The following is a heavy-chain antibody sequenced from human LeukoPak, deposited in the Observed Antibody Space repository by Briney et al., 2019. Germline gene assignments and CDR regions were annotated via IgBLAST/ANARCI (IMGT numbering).Heavy chain of an antibody. J-gene: IGHJ4*02. CDR3: AKDPGFQLPSYYFDY. Sequence: GGSLRLSCAASGFTFRSYAMSWVRQAPGKGLEWVSGISGSGGSTYYADSVKGRFTISRDKSKNMVHLQMNSLRAEDTAVYYCAKDPGFQLPSYYFDYWGQGTLVTVSS. D-gene: IGHD2-2*01. CDR1: GFTFRSYA. V-gene: IGHV3-23*01. CDR2: ISGSGGST.